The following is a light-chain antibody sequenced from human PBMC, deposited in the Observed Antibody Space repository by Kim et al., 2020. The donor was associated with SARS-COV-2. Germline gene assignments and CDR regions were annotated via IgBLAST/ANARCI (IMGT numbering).Light chain of an antibody. CDR3: QQRSNWPLT. CDR2: DAS. V-gene: IGKV3-11*01. J-gene: IGKJ4*01. Sequence: EIVLTQSPATLSLSPGERATLSCRASQSVSTYLAWYQQKPGQAPRLLIFDASNRATGFPARLSGSGSGTDFTLTISSLEPEDFAVYYCQQRSNWPLTFGGGTKVDIK. CDR1: QSVSTY.